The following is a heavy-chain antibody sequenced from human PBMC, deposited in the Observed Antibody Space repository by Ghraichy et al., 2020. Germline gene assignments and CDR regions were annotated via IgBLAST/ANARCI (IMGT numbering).Heavy chain of an antibody. V-gene: IGHV4-39*01. Sequence: SETLSLTCTVSGGSIGSSSYYWGWIRQPPGKGLEWIGSIYYSGSTYYNPSLKSRVTISVDTSKNQFSLKLSSVTAADTAVYYCARILGYCSGGSCYSYWFDPWGQGTLVTVSS. CDR2: IYYSGST. CDR1: GGSIGSSSYY. D-gene: IGHD2-15*01. CDR3: ARILGYCSGGSCYSYWFDP. J-gene: IGHJ5*02.